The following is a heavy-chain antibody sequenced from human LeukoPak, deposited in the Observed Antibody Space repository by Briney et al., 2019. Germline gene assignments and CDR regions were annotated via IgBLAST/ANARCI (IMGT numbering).Heavy chain of an antibody. J-gene: IGHJ4*02. CDR3: AKDDFGD. D-gene: IGHD3-10*01. CDR2: ISYDGSNK. CDR1: GFTFSSYG. Sequence: GRSLRLSCAASGFTFSSYGMHWVRQAPGKGLEWVAVISYDGSNKYYADSVKGRFTISRDNSKNTLYLQMNSLRAEDTAVYYCAKDDFGDWGQGTLVTVSS. V-gene: IGHV3-30*18.